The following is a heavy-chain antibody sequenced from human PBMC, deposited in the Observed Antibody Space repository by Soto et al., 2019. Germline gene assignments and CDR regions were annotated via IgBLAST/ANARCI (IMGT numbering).Heavy chain of an antibody. J-gene: IGHJ6*02. CDR1: GYTFTSYG. Sequence: QAQLVQSGAEVKKPGASVKVSCKASGYTFTSYGINWVRQAPGQGLEWLGWISAYDGNTKYAQSVQGRVSMTKDTSTKTAYMELRSLRSDDTAMYYCARGGYYDSSGSRNYYYYGMNVWGQGTTVSVSS. D-gene: IGHD3-22*01. CDR2: ISAYDGNT. CDR3: ARGGYYDSSGSRNYYYYGMNV. V-gene: IGHV1-18*04.